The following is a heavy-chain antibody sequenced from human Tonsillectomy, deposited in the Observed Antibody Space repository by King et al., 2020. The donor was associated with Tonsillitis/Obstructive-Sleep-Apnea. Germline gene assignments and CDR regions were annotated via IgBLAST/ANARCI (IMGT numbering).Heavy chain of an antibody. CDR1: GYTFTSCG. D-gene: IGHD2-8*02. Sequence: VQLVQSGAEVKKPGASVRVSCKASGYTFTSCGISWVRQAPGQGLEWMGWISAYNGHTNYAQKLQGRVTMTTDTSTSTAYMELRSLRSDDTAGYYCARTYQDCTGGVCYIAAINSFDFWGQGTLVTVSS. CDR2: ISAYNGHT. J-gene: IGHJ4*02. V-gene: IGHV1-18*01. CDR3: ARTYQDCTGGVCYIAAINSFDF.